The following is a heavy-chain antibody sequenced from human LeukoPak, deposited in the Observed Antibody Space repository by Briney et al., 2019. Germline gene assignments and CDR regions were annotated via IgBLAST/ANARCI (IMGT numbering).Heavy chain of an antibody. CDR2: IKQDGSKK. CDR1: GFTFSNYW. D-gene: IGHD2-15*01. Sequence: GGSLRLSCAASGFTFSNYWLSWVRQAPGRGLEWVANIKQDGSKKYYVDSVKGRFTISRDNARNSLYLQMNSLRGEDTAVCYCTTLIDGRGPDCWGQGTLVTVSS. J-gene: IGHJ4*02. CDR3: TTLIDGRGPDC. V-gene: IGHV3-7*01.